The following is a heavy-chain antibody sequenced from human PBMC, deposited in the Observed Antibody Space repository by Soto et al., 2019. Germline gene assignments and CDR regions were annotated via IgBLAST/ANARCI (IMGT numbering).Heavy chain of an antibody. CDR3: ATTRGDWPYHFDY. J-gene: IGHJ4*02. CDR2: IYSGGST. CDR1: GFTVSTKY. Sequence: GGSLRLSCAVSGFTVSTKYMSWVRQAPGEGLEWVSVIYSGGSTYYADSVKGRFTVSRDNSKNTVYFQMNNVRVDDSAVYYCATTRGDWPYHFDYWGPGTLVTVSS. V-gene: IGHV3-66*01. D-gene: IGHD2-21*02.